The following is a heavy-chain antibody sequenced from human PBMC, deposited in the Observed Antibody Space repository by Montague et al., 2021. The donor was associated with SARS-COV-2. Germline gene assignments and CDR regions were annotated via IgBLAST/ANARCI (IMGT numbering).Heavy chain of an antibody. V-gene: IGHV4-34*01. CDR3: ARLGDGVVPSPILGVGPYYSYYYIDV. CDR2: IHHGGST. CDR1: GGSISSYY. Sequence: SETLSLTCTVSGGSISSYYWSWIRQPPGKGLEWIGEIHHGGSTNYNPSLKSRVTISADTSKNQFSLKLTSVAAADTAVYYCARLGDGVVPSPILGVGPYYSYYYIDVWGKGTTVTVSS. D-gene: IGHD3-10*01. J-gene: IGHJ6*03.